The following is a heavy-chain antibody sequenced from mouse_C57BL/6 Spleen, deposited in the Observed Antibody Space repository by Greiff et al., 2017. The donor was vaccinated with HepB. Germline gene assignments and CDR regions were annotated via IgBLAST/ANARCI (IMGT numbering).Heavy chain of an antibody. D-gene: IGHD2-2*01. V-gene: IGHV2-6*01. CDR2: IWGVGST. Sequence: QVQLKESGPGLVAPSQSLSITCTVSGFSLTSYGVDWVRQSPGKGLEWLGVIWGVGSTNYNSALKSRLSISKDNSMSQVSLKMNSLQTDDTAVYYCASRGYGYDPFAYWGQGTLVTVSA. J-gene: IGHJ3*01. CDR1: GFSLTSYG. CDR3: ASRGYGYDPFAY.